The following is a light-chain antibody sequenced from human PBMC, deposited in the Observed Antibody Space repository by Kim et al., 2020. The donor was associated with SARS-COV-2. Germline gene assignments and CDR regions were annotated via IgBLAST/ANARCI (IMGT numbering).Light chain of an antibody. CDR1: QRVTSK. CDR2: GAS. J-gene: IGKJ4*01. Sequence: GSPGESVTPSCRARQRVTSKLVWYQQKPGQAPRLLIYGASTRATGIPARFSGSGSGTEFTLTISSLQSEDFAVYYCQQYNNWPLTFGGGTKVDIK. V-gene: IGKV3-15*01. CDR3: QQYNNWPLT.